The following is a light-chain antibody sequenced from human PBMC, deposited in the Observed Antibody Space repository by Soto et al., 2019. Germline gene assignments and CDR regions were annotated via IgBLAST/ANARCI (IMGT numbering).Light chain of an antibody. V-gene: IGKV1-5*03. CDR1: QTIGTW. CDR3: QQYNDWPPIT. J-gene: IGKJ5*01. CDR2: KAS. Sequence: DIQMGQSRSPVSACVGGRVTITGRASQTIGTWLAWYQQKPGKAPKLLIYKASILESGVPSRFSGSGSGTEFTLTISSLQPEDFAVYYCQQYNDWPPITIGQGTRLEIK.